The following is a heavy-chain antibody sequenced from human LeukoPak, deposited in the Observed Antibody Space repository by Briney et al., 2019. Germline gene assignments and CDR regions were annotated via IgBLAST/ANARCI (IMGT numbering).Heavy chain of an antibody. V-gene: IGHV3-23*01. CDR2: LSGSGGST. D-gene: IGHD2-15*01. CDR1: GFTFNSYA. J-gene: IGHJ6*02. CDR3: AKGRGWFYGMDV. Sequence: GGSLRLSCAASGFTFNSYAMNWVRQAPGNGLEGVSGLSGSGGSTYYADSVQGRFTISRDNSKNTLYLQMNSLRAEDTAVYYCAKGRGWFYGMDVWGQGTTVTVSS.